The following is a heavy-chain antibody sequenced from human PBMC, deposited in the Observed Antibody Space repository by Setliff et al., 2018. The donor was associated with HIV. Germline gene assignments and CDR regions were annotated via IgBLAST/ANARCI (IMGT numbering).Heavy chain of an antibody. V-gene: IGHV4-4*09. CDR1: GASISSYY. CDR3: ARVGSCYNTRCYSWFDP. Sequence: SETLSLTCTVSGASISSYYWSWIRQPPGKGLEWIGYISPTGNTNYNPSLKSRVTISTDTSKNQFSLRLTSVTAADTAVYYCARVGSCYNTRCYSWFDPWGQGTLVTVSS. J-gene: IGHJ5*02. D-gene: IGHD2-2*03. CDR2: ISPTGNT.